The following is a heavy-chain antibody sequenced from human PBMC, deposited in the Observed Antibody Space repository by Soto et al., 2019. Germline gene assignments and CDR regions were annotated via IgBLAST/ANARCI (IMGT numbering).Heavy chain of an antibody. D-gene: IGHD5-12*01. V-gene: IGHV2-5*01. CDR3: AHSDGGYEIIYFDF. Sequence: ASGPTLVNPTQTLTLTCTFSGFSFTTAGVAVGWIRQTPGGALEWLTLIYYNDDRRFSPSLKTRLTITGDTSKNQVVLSLTNVDPGDTATYFCAHSDGGYEIIYFDFWGQGIPVTVS. CDR1: GFSFTTAGVA. J-gene: IGHJ4*02. CDR2: IYYNDDR.